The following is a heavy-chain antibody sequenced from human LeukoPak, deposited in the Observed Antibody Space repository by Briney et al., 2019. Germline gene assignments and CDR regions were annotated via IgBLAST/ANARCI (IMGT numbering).Heavy chain of an antibody. J-gene: IGHJ4*02. V-gene: IGHV3-7*01. CDR1: GFTFNYYW. Sequence: PGGSLRLSCAASGFTFNYYWLTWVRQAPGKGLEWVANIQQDGSEKYYVDSVKGRFIISRDNAKNSLYLQMNSLRAEDTAVYYCARVHKLRTRGVMDPLDYWGQGTLVTVSS. D-gene: IGHD3-10*01. CDR2: IQQDGSEK. CDR3: ARVHKLRTRGVMDPLDY.